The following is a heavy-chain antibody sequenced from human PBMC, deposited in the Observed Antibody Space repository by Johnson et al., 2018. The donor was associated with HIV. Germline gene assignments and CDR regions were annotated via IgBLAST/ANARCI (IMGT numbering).Heavy chain of an antibody. D-gene: IGHD4-23*01. CDR2: ISYHGSNK. J-gene: IGHJ3*02. CDR1: GFTFSSYA. CDR3: ASGEDYGGNYGAFDI. V-gene: IGHV3-30*04. Sequence: QVQLVESGGGVVQPGRSLRLSCAASGFTFSSYAMHWVRQAPGTGLDWVTVISYHGSNKYYADSVKGRFTISRDNSKNTMYLQMNSLRAEDTAVYYCASGEDYGGNYGAFDIWGQGTMVTVSS.